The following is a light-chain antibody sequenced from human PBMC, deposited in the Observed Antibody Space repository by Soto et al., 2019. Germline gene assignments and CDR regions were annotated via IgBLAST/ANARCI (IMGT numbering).Light chain of an antibody. Sequence: EKVLKPSPATLSVSTGERAILSCLASQSVSSNLAWYQQKPGQAPRLLIYGASTRAIDIPARFSGSGSGTEFTLTISSLQSEDFAVYYCQQHNQWPITFGQGTLLEIK. V-gene: IGKV3-15*01. J-gene: IGKJ5*01. CDR3: QQHNQWPIT. CDR1: QSVSSN. CDR2: GAS.